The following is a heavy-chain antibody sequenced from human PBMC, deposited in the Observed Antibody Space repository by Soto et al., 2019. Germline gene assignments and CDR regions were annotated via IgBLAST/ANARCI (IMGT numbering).Heavy chain of an antibody. J-gene: IGHJ2*01. CDR3: ARDGIAASWYFDL. D-gene: IGHD2-15*01. CDR2: IIPILGIA. CDR1: GGTFSSYT. Sequence: QVQLVQSGAEVKKPGSSVKVSCKASGGTFSSYTISWVRQAPGQGLEWMGRIIPILGIANYAQKFQGRVTSTADKSTSTAYMELSSLRSEDTAVYYWARDGIAASWYFDLWGRGTLVTVSS. V-gene: IGHV1-69*08.